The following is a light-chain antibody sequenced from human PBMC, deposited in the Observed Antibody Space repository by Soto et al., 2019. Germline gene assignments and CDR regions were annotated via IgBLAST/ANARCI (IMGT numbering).Light chain of an antibody. CDR1: QSISSW. V-gene: IGKV1-5*01. J-gene: IGKJ2*01. CDR2: DAS. Sequence: DIQMTQSPSTLSASVGDRVTITCRASQSISSWLAWYQQKPGKAPKLLIYDASSLESGVPSRFSGSGSETEFTLAITSLQPYDFATYYCQQYNTYSSTFGQGTKLEIK. CDR3: QQYNTYSST.